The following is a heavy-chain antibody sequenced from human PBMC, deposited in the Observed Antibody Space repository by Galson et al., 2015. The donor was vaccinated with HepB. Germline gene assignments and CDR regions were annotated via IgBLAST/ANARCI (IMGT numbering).Heavy chain of an antibody. J-gene: IGHJ4*02. CDR2: IKSKSSGGAT. CDR1: GSTFNIAW. V-gene: IGHV3-15*01. Sequence: SLRLSCAASGSTFNIAWMSWVRQAPGKGLEWIGRIKSKSSGGATDYAAPVKGRFTISRDDSENTLYLQLNSLKTEDTAVYYCTTDRYPHDYWGQGTLVTVSS. D-gene: IGHD1-1*01. CDR3: TTDRYPHDY.